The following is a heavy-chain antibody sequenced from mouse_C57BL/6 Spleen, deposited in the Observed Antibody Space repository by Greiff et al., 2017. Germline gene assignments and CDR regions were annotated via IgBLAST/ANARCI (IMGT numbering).Heavy chain of an antibody. V-gene: IGHV5-6*01. CDR3: ARHEDYDGYYVFAY. CDR1: GFPFSSSG. D-gene: IGHD2-3*01. Sequence: EVQRVESGGDLVKPGGSLKLSCAASGFPFSSSGMSWVRQTPDKRLEWVATLSSGGSYPYYPDRVKGPFTISRDNAKNTLYLQMSSLQSEYTAMYYCARHEDYDGYYVFAYRRQGTLGTV. J-gene: IGHJ3*01. CDR2: LSSGGSYP.